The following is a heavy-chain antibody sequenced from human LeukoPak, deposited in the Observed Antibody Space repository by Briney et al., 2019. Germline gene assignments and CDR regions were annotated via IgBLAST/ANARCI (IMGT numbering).Heavy chain of an antibody. CDR1: GFTFSSYA. CDR3: ARDLSEDYYGALAFDI. Sequence: GGSLRLSCAASGFTFSSYAMSWVRQAPGKGLEWVSVIYSGGSTYYADSVKGRFTISRDNSKNTLYLQMNSLRAEDTAVYYCARDLSEDYYGALAFDIWGQGTMVTVSS. D-gene: IGHD3-10*01. J-gene: IGHJ3*02. CDR2: IYSGGST. V-gene: IGHV3-66*01.